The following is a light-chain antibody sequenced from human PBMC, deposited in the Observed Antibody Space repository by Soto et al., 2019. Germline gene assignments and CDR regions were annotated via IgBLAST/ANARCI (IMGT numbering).Light chain of an antibody. CDR1: ENIKNY. V-gene: IGKV1-39*01. CDR2: GAS. CDR3: AQIYTAQWT. J-gene: IGKJ1*01. Sequence: IHVTQSPSSLPASLGDRVTITCRASENIKNYLIWYQQKPGKAPKLLIYGASTLKTGVPSRFSGSGSGTDFTFTIGGLQPDDFATYYCAQIYTAQWTFGQGTRV.